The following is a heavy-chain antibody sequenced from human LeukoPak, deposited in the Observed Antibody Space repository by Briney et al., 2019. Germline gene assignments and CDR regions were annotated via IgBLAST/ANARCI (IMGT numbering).Heavy chain of an antibody. CDR1: GYTFTSYD. CDR3: ARDRPHTDAWYEGRDY. Sequence: ASVKVCCKAAGYTFTSYDITWVRQATGQGLEWMGWMDPNSGGTNYAQKFQGRVTMTSDTSISTAYMELNRLTYDDTAVYYCARDRPHTDAWYEGRDYWGQGTLVTVSS. V-gene: IGHV1-2*02. D-gene: IGHD6-13*01. CDR2: MDPNSGGT. J-gene: IGHJ4*02.